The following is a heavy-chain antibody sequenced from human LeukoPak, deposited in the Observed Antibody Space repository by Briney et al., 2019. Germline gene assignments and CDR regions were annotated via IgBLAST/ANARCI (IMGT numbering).Heavy chain of an antibody. CDR3: ARRDILTGYWFDP. CDR2: ISSSSSYI. Sequence: GGSLRLSCAASGFTFSSYSMNWVRQAPGKGLEWVSSISSSSSYIYYADSVKGRFTISRDNAKNSLYLQMNSLRAEDTAVYYCARRDILTGYWFDPWGQGTLVTVSS. J-gene: IGHJ5*02. CDR1: GFTFSSYS. V-gene: IGHV3-21*01. D-gene: IGHD3-9*01.